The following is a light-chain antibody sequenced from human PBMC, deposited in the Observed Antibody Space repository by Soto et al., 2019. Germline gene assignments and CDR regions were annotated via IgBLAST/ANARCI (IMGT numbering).Light chain of an antibody. Sequence: DIQMTQSPSTLSASVGDRVTITCRASQSIGSWLAWYQQRPGKAPKLLIHSVSSLQSWVPSRFSGSGSGTEFTLTISSLQPDDFATYYCQHYNSYTPWTFGQGTTVAIK. CDR3: QHYNSYTPWT. CDR1: QSIGSW. J-gene: IGKJ1*01. V-gene: IGKV1-5*01. CDR2: SVS.